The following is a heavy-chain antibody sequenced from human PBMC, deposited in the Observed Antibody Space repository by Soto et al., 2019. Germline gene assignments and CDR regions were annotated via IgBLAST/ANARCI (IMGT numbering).Heavy chain of an antibody. D-gene: IGHD6-13*01. J-gene: IGHJ5*02. Sequence: SQTLSLTCAISGDSVSSNSAAWNWIRQSPSRGLEWLGRTYYRSKWYNDYAVSVKSRITINPDTSKDQFSLQLNSVTPEDTAVYYCARGRIAAAGPGNWFDPWGQGTLVTVSS. V-gene: IGHV6-1*01. CDR2: TYYRSKWYN. CDR3: ARGRIAAAGPGNWFDP. CDR1: GDSVSSNSAA.